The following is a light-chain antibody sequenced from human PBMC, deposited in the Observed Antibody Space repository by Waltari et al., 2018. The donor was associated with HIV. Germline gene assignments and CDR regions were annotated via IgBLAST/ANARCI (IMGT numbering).Light chain of an antibody. CDR1: RSILYSSDNRNY. Sequence: DIVMTQSPDSLPVSLGERATINCTSSRSILYSSDNRNYLAWYQQKPRQPPRLLISWASTRESGVPDRFSGSGSGTDFALTISRLQAEDVAVYHCQQYRRSPPTFGGGTKVEIK. CDR2: WAS. CDR3: QQYRRSPPT. J-gene: IGKJ4*01. V-gene: IGKV4-1*01.